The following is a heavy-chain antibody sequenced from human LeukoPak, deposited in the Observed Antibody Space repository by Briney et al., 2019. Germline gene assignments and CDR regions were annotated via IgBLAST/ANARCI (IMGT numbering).Heavy chain of an antibody. D-gene: IGHD6-13*01. V-gene: IGHV3-21*01. CDR3: ARTATDTGEFDY. J-gene: IGHJ4*02. CDR1: GFTFSSYS. Sequence: GGSLRLSCAASGFTFSSYSMNWVRQAPGKGLECVSSIGSSSSSIYYADSVKGRFTISRDDAKNSLYLQMNSLRAEDTAVYYCARTATDTGEFDYWGQGTLVTVSS. CDR2: IGSSSSSI.